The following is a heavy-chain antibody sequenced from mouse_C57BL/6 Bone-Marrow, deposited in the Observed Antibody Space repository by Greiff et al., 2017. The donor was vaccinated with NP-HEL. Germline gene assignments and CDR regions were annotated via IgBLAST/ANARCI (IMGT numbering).Heavy chain of an antibody. D-gene: IGHD2-12*01. CDR2: IDPNYGTT. CDR3: ATPYYSDRGYFDY. V-gene: IGHV1-39*01. CDR1: GYTFTNYN. Sequence: EVQLQQSGAELVKPGASVKLSCKASGYTFTNYNMNWVKQSTGQSLEWIGVIDPNYGTTSYNQKFKGKATLTVDKSSSTAYMQLNSLTSEDSAVFYCATPYYSDRGYFDYWGQGTMVTVSS. J-gene: IGHJ3*01.